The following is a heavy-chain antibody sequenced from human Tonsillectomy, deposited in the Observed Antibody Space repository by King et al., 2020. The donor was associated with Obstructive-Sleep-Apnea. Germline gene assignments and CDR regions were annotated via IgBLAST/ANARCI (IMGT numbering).Heavy chain of an antibody. Sequence: LQLQESGPGLVKPSETLSLTCTVSGGSISSYYWSWIRQPAGKGLEWIGRIYTSGSTNYNPSLKSRVTMSVDTSKNQFSLKLSSVTAADTAVYYCARGGYCSSTSCPEGVFDYWGQGTLVTVSS. V-gene: IGHV4-4*07. D-gene: IGHD2-2*01. CDR2: IYTSGST. CDR3: ARGGYCSSTSCPEGVFDY. J-gene: IGHJ4*02. CDR1: GGSISSYY.